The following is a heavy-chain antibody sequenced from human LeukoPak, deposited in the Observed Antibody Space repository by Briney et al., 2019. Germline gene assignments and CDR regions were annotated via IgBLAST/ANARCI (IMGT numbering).Heavy chain of an antibody. J-gene: IGHJ3*02. D-gene: IGHD6-13*01. CDR2: IFYTGTT. Sequence: PSETLSLTCTVSGGSISISGYYWAWIRQPPGKGPEWIGSIFYTGTTYYNPSLKSRVTISVDTSKNQFSLKLSSVTAADTAVYYCARVAYSSSWGGDAFDIWGQGTMVTVSS. CDR3: ARVAYSSSWGGDAFDI. V-gene: IGHV4-39*07. CDR1: GGSISISGYY.